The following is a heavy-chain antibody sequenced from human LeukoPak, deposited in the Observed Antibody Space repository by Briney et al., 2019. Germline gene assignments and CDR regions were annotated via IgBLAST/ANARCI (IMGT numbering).Heavy chain of an antibody. CDR2: ISSSGSTI. CDR1: GFTFSSYE. J-gene: IGHJ6*03. V-gene: IGHV3-48*03. Sequence: GGSLRLSCAASGFTFSSYEMKWVRQAPGKGLEWVSYISSSGSTIYYADPAKGRFTIYRDNAKNSLYLQMNSLRAEDTAVYYCGRRYSYYMDVWGKGTTVTVSS. CDR3: GRRYSYYMDV. D-gene: IGHD1-14*01.